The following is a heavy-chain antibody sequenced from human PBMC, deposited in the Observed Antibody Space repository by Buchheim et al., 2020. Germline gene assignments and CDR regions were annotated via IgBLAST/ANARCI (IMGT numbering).Heavy chain of an antibody. V-gene: IGHV3-7*01. CDR2: IKQDGSEK. J-gene: IGHJ4*02. CDR3: ARRGGDHTHYYFDY. Sequence: EVQLVESGGGLVQPGGSLRLSCGASGFTFTTYWMSWVRQAPGKGLEWLANIKQDGSEKYYVDSVKGRFTISRDNAKNSLYLQMNSLRAGDTAVYYCARRGGDHTHYYFDYWGQGTL. D-gene: IGHD3-10*01. CDR1: GFTFTTYW.